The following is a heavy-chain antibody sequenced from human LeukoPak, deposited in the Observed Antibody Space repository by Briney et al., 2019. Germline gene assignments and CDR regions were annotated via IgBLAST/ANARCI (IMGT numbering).Heavy chain of an antibody. V-gene: IGHV4-61*01. D-gene: IGHD6-13*01. CDR3: ARDETYSSSWGNYYYGMDV. J-gene: IGHJ6*02. CDR1: GGSVSSGSYY. Sequence: SETLSLTCTVSGGSVSSGSYYWSWIRQPPGKGLEWIGYIYYSGSTNYNPSLKSRVTISVDTSKNQFSLKLSSVTAADTAVYYCARDETYSSSWGNYYYGMDVWGQGTTVTVSS. CDR2: IYYSGST.